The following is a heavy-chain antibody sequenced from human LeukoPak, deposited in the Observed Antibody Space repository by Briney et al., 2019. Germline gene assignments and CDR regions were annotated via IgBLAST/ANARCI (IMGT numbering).Heavy chain of an antibody. CDR2: IYRGGST. J-gene: IGHJ1*01. CDR3: ARDHYCSGGSCSQYFQH. D-gene: IGHD2-15*01. V-gene: IGHV3-53*01. CDR1: GFTFSNAW. Sequence: GGSLRLSCAASGFTFSNAWMSWVRQAPGKGLEWVSVIYRGGSTFYTDSVEGRFIISRDNSKNTLYLQMNSLRVEDTAVYYCARDHYCSGGSCSQYFQHWGQGTLVTVSS.